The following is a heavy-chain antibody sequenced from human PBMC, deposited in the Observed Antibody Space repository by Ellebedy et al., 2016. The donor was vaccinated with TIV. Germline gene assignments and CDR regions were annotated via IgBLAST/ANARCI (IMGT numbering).Heavy chain of an antibody. CDR2: INHSGNT. J-gene: IGHJ4*02. D-gene: IGHD4/OR15-4a*01. Sequence: ESLKISCAASGFTFSTYWMTWIRQPPGKGLEWIAYINHSGNTNHNPSLKSRVTISVDTSKNQFSLKLRSVTAADTAIYYCARAEMLTTPFGYWGQGALVTVSS. V-gene: IGHV4-59*01. CDR1: GFTFSTYW. CDR3: ARAEMLTTPFGY.